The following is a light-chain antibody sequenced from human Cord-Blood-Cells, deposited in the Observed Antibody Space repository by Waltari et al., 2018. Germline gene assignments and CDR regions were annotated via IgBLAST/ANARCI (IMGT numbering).Light chain of an antibody. V-gene: IGLV3-25*03. CDR1: ALPKQY. Sequence: SYELTQPPSVSVSPGQTARITCSGDALPKQYAYWYQQKPGQAPVLVIYQDSERPSGSPERFSGASSGTTVTLTISGVQAEDEADYYCQSADSSGTYVVFGGVTKLTVL. J-gene: IGLJ2*01. CDR3: QSADSSGTYVV. CDR2: QDS.